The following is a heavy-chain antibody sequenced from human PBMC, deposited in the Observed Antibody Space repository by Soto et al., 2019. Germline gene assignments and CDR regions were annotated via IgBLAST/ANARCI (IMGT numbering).Heavy chain of an antibody. CDR1: GFSLSSTRVA. Sequence: QITLKESGPTLVKPTQTLTLTCTFSGFSLSSTRVAVGWIRQPPGKALEWLALIYWDDDKRYSPFLKSRLTITKHTSKNQVVLTMTNMDPVDTATYYCAHSVVAGLGYYLDFWGQGTLGTVSS. V-gene: IGHV2-5*02. CDR2: IYWDDDK. J-gene: IGHJ4*02. CDR3: AHSVVAGLGYYLDF. D-gene: IGHD6-19*01.